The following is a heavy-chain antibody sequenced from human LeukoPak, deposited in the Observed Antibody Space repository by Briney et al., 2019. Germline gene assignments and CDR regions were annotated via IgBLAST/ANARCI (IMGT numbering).Heavy chain of an antibody. CDR3: ARCSLWSGILEY. CDR2: IKPDGGEK. V-gene: IGHV3-7*01. D-gene: IGHD3-3*01. J-gene: IGHJ4*02. Sequence: GGSLRLSCAASGFTFSSYMMTWVRQAPGKGLEWVANIKPDGGEKYYVASVRGRFTISRDNAKNSLYLQMNSMRAEDTAVYYCARCSLWSGILEYWGQGTLVIVSS. CDR1: GFTFSSYM.